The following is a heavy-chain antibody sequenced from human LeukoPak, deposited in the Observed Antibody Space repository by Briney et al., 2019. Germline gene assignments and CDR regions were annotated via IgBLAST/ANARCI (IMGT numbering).Heavy chain of an antibody. CDR1: GYPLPNYS. J-gene: IGHJ5*02. V-gene: IGHV1-18*01. CDR3: AITIEGPLGH. CDR2: ISTNSGDT. D-gene: IGHD2-2*01. Sequence: HEASVKVSCKASGYPLPNYSINWVRQAPGQGLEWMGWISTNSGDTNYAPKFQGRVTMTTDTSTRTTYMELTSLRSDDTAVYYCAITIEGPLGHWGQGTRVTVTS.